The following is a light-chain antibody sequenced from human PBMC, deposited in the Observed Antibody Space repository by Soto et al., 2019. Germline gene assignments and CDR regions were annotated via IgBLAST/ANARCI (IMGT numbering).Light chain of an antibody. Sequence: DIVMTQSPDSLAVSLGERATINCKSSQPVLSRSNKKNYFSWYQQKPGQPPKLLIIWASTRESGVPDRFSGSGSGTDFTLTITTLQAEDVAVYYCQQYDSAPWAFGQGTKVEIQ. CDR3: QQYDSAPWA. CDR1: QPVLSRSNKKNY. CDR2: WAS. J-gene: IGKJ1*01. V-gene: IGKV4-1*01.